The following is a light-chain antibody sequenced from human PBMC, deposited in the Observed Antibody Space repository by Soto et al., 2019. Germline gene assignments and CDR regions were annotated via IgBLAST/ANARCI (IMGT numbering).Light chain of an antibody. Sequence: DPLTTQTTLCLPVTLGQAASISCRSSQSLVHSDGTTYLSWFQQRPGQSPRRLISRVSDRDSGVPDRFIGSGSGADFTLTISTVEAEDVGVYYCVRGSHWQLLFGP. V-gene: IGKV2-30*02. J-gene: IGKJ3*01. CDR1: QSLVHSDGTTY. CDR3: VRGSHWQLL. CDR2: RVS.